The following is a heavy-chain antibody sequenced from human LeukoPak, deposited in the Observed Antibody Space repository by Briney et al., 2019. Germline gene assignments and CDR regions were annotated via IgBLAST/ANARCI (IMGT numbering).Heavy chain of an antibody. V-gene: IGHV3-7*03. CDR2: IKHDGSEK. D-gene: IGHD3-10*01. CDR3: AKGSRSSRPYYFDF. Sequence: PGGSLRLSCAASGFRFSRNWMSWVRQAPGKGLEWVANIKHDGSEKYYVDSVKGRFTISRDNAKNSLYLQMNSLRAEDTAVYYCAKGSRSSRPYYFDFWGQEILVTVSS. CDR1: GFRFSRNW. J-gene: IGHJ4*02.